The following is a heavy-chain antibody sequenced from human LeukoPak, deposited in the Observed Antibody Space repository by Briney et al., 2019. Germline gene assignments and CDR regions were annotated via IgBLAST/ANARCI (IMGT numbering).Heavy chain of an antibody. Sequence: PGGSLRLSCGASGFTFSSYWMSWVRQAPGKGLEWVANINQDGSEKYYVDSVKGRFTISRDNAKNSLYLQMNSLRAEDTAVYYCASVLSNYYDYYMDVWGKGTTVTVSS. CDR2: INQDGSEK. D-gene: IGHD4-11*01. CDR3: ASVLSNYYDYYMDV. V-gene: IGHV3-7*01. CDR1: GFTFSSYW. J-gene: IGHJ6*03.